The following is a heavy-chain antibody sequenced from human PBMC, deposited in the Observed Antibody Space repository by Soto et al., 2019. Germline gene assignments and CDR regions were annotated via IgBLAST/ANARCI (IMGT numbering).Heavy chain of an antibody. J-gene: IGHJ1*01. CDR1: GYTFTSYG. CDR2: ISAYNGNT. CDR3: ARAVIVGATGDDEYFQH. V-gene: IGHV1-18*04. Sequence: QVQLVQSGAEVKKPGASVKVSCKASGYTFTSYGISWVRQAPGQGLEWMGWISAYNGNTNYAQKLQGRVTMTTDTSTRTAYMELRSLRSDDTAVYYCARAVIVGATGDDEYFQHWGQGTLVTVSS. D-gene: IGHD1-26*01.